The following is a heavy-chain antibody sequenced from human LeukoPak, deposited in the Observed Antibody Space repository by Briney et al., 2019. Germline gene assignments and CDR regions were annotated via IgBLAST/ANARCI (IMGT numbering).Heavy chain of an antibody. Sequence: VKVSCKASGYTFTGYYMHWVRQAPGQGLEWMGWINPNSGGTNYAQNFQGRVTMTRDTSISTAYMELSRLRSDDTAVYYCAGEISEYSGYGYYYGLDVWGQGTTVTVSS. V-gene: IGHV1-2*02. CDR2: INPNSGGT. CDR1: GYTFTGYY. D-gene: IGHD5-12*01. J-gene: IGHJ6*02. CDR3: AGEISEYSGYGYYYGLDV.